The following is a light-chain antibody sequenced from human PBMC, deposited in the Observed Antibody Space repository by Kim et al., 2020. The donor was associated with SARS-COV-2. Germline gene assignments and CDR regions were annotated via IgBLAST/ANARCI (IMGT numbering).Light chain of an antibody. CDR1: SLRTYY. V-gene: IGLV3-19*01. Sequence: ALGQTVRITCQGDSLRTYYASWYQQKPGQATILVIYGKNNRPSGIPDRFSGSGSGNTASLTVTGAQAVDEADYYCNSRDNSGNHVVFGGGTKLIVL. CDR3: NSRDNSGNHVV. J-gene: IGLJ2*01. CDR2: GKN.